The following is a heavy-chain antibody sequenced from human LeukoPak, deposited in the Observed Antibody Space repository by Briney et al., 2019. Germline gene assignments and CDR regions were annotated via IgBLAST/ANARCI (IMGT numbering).Heavy chain of an antibody. V-gene: IGHV3-74*01. CDR3: ARDCSSTSCYRSGLDP. J-gene: IGHJ5*02. CDR2: INNDGSST. D-gene: IGHD2-2*01. Sequence: GGCLRLSCAASGVTFSSYWMHWVRQAPGKGLVWGSRINNDGSSTNYADSVKGRFTISRDNAKNTLYLQMNSLRAEDTAVYYCARDCSSTSCYRSGLDPWGQGTLVTVSS. CDR1: GVTFSSYW.